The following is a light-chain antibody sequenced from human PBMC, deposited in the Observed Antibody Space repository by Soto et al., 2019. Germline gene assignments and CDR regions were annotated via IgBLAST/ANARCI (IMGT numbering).Light chain of an antibody. CDR2: DNT. CDR3: QSYDSSLSAVV. Sequence: VLTQPPSVSGAPGQRVTISCTGSSSNIGAGFDVYWYQHLPGTAPKLLIYDNTNRPSGVPDRFSGSKSGTSASLAITGLQAEDEADYYCQSYDSSLSAVVFGGVTKLTVL. J-gene: IGLJ2*01. CDR1: SSNIGAGFD. V-gene: IGLV1-40*01.